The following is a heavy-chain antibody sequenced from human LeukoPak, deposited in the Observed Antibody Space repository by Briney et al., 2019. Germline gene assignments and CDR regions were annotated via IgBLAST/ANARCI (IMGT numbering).Heavy chain of an antibody. Sequence: PSETLSLTCTVSGGSISSSSYYWGWIRQPPGTGLEWIGSIYYSGSTYYNPSLKSRVTISVDTSKNQFSLKLSSVTAADTAVYYCARGELAVAAIYYFDYWGQGTLVTVSS. CDR3: ARGELAVAAIYYFDY. CDR2: IYYSGST. D-gene: IGHD6-19*01. J-gene: IGHJ4*02. V-gene: IGHV4-39*01. CDR1: GGSISSSSYY.